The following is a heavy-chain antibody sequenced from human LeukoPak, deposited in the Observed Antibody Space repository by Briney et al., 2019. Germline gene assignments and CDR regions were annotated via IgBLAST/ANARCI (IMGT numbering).Heavy chain of an antibody. J-gene: IGHJ4*02. CDR3: ARDLLLSSSSNASGEY. D-gene: IGHD6-6*01. V-gene: IGHV3-7*01. CDR1: GFTFTNYW. Sequence: PGGSLRLSCAASGFTFTNYWMSWVRQAPGKGLEWVANMNQDGSRRNYVDSVKGRFTISRDNANNSLYLQMNILRAEDTAVYYCARDLLLSSSSNASGEYWGQGTLVTVSS. CDR2: MNQDGSRR.